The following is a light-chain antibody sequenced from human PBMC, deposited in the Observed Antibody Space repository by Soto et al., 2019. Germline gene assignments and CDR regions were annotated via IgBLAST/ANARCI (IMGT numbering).Light chain of an antibody. CDR2: DNN. J-gene: IGLJ2*01. Sequence: QSVLTQPPSVSAAPGQKVTISCSGRSSNIGKNFVSWYQQFPGAAPKVLIYDNNKRALGIPDRFSGSKSGTSATLGIAGLQTGDEADYYCGTWDSDLSGVVFGGGTKLTVL. CDR3: GTWDSDLSGVV. V-gene: IGLV1-51*01. CDR1: SSNIGKNF.